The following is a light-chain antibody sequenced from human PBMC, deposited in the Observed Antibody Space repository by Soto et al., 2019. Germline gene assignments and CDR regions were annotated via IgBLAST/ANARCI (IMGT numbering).Light chain of an antibody. J-gene: IGKJ2*01. CDR1: QSVSNR. CDR2: DAS. Sequence: DIQMTQSPSTLSASVGDRITITCRASQSVSNRLAWYRQQPGKAPKLLIYDASSLEIGVPSRFSGRGSGTEFTLTISSLQPDDFATYYCQQYNGHLFTFGKGTKLEIK. V-gene: IGKV1-5*01. CDR3: QQYNGHLFT.